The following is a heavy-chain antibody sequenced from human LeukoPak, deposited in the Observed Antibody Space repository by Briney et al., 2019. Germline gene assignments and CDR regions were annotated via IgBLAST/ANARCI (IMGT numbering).Heavy chain of an antibody. D-gene: IGHD3-10*01. Sequence: SETLSLTCAVYGGSFSGHYWTWIRQPPGKGLEWIGEINHSGSTTYNPSLNNRATISVDTSKNQFSLKMSSVTAADTAVYYCARPRYGSGSLDSWGQGTLVTVSS. CDR3: ARPRYGSGSLDS. J-gene: IGHJ4*02. CDR2: INHSGST. CDR1: GGSFSGHY. V-gene: IGHV4-34*01.